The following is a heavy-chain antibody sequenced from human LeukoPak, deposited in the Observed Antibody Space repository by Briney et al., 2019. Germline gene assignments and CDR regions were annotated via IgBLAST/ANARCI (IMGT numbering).Heavy chain of an antibody. D-gene: IGHD3-3*01. V-gene: IGHV4-39*07. CDR3: ARDRPARRFLEWFRRAFDI. CDR2: IYYSGST. J-gene: IGHJ3*02. Sequence: SETLSLTCTVSGGSISSSYYYWGWIRQPPGKGLEWIGSIYYSGSTYYNPSLKSRVTISVDTSKNQFSLKLSSVTAADTAVHYCARDRPARRFLEWFRRAFDIWGQGTMVTVSS. CDR1: GGSISSSYYY.